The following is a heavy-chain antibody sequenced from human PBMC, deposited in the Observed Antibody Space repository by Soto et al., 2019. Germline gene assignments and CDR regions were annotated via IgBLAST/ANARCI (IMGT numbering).Heavy chain of an antibody. Sequence: GGSLRLSCAASGFTFSSYAMSWVRQAPGKGLEWVALISYDRINQYYADSVKGRFTISRDNSKNTLFLQMNSLRADDTAVYYCAKDQAPGQGSFVSWGQGTLVTVSS. CDR1: GFTFSSYA. CDR3: AKDQAPGQGSFVS. CDR2: ISYDRINQ. J-gene: IGHJ4*02. D-gene: IGHD6-6*01. V-gene: IGHV3-30*18.